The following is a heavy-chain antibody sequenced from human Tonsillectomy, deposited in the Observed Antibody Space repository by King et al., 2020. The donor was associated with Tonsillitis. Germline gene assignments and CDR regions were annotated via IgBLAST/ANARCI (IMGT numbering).Heavy chain of an antibody. J-gene: IGHJ6*04. D-gene: IGHD3-3*01. V-gene: IGHV3-23*04. Sequence: VQLVESGGGLIQPGGSLRLSCAASEFTFSSYAMSWVRQAPGRGLEWVSGISGSGGSTYYADSVKGRFAISRDNSKNTLYLQMNSLRAEDTAIYYCAKVLDFWSPHGVDVWGKGTTVTVSS. CDR2: ISGSGGST. CDR1: EFTFSSYA. CDR3: AKVLDFWSPHGVDV.